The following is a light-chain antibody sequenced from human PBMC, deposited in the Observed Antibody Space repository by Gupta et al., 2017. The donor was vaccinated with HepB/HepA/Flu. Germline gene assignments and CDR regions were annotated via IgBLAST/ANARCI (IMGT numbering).Light chain of an antibody. J-gene: IGLJ2*01. CDR2: ENN. Sequence: QSVLTQPPSVSAAPGQKVTISCSGSSSNIGSNPVSWYQQVPGTAPKLLIYENNRRPSGIPDRFSGSRSATSATLGITGLQTGDEADYYCGAWDSSLNLFVVFGGGTKLTVL. CDR3: GAWDSSLNLFVV. V-gene: IGLV1-51*02. CDR1: SSNIGSNP.